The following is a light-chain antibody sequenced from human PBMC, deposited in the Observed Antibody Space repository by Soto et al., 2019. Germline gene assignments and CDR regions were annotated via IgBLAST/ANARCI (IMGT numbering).Light chain of an antibody. Sequence: EIVLTQSPGTLSLSPGERATLSCRASQSVSSSHLAWYQQRPGQAPRLLIYVASNRATGTPDRFSGSGSGTDFTLTISRLEPEDFAVYYCQQYGSSPITFGQGTRLEIK. CDR1: QSVSSSH. CDR3: QQYGSSPIT. J-gene: IGKJ5*01. V-gene: IGKV3-20*01. CDR2: VAS.